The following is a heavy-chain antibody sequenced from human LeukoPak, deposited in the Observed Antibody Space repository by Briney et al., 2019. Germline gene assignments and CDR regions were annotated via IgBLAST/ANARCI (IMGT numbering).Heavy chain of an antibody. CDR1: GGSISGYY. J-gene: IGHJ4*02. Sequence: SETLSLTCTVSGGSISGYYWSWIRQPPGKGLEWIAYIYYNGVSNYNPSLKSRVIISVDSSKNQFSLKLTSVTAADTAVYYCARERAHCSSTSCPRNYFDYWGQGTLVTVSS. CDR2: IYYNGVS. CDR3: ARERAHCSSTSCPRNYFDY. D-gene: IGHD2-2*01. V-gene: IGHV4-59*01.